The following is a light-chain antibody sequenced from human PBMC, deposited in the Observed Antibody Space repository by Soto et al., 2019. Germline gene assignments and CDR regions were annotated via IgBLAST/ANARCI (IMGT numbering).Light chain of an antibody. CDR1: QTVSKL. CDR2: SAA. CDR3: QQTYSLPRM. J-gene: IGKJ1*01. Sequence: DVQMTQSPSSLSASVGDSVTIACRASQTVSKLVNWYQQKPGKVPDLLIYSAATIYSGVPSRFSGSGSGTALPLTISNLHTEDFGSYFCQQTYSLPRMFAQGTKV. V-gene: IGKV1-39*01.